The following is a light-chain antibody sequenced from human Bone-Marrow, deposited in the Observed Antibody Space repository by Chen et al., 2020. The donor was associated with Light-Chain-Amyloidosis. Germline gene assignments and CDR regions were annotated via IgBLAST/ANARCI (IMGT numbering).Light chain of an antibody. Sequence: NFMLTQPHSVLESPGKTVIISCTRSSGSIATKYGQWYQQRPGRSPTPVIYEDDQSPSGVPDLFSGSIDRSSSSASLTISGLKTEDEADYYCQSYQGSSQVVFGGGTKLTVL. CDR3: QSYQGSSQVV. V-gene: IGLV6-57*01. CDR1: SGSIATKY. CDR2: EDD. J-gene: IGLJ3*02.